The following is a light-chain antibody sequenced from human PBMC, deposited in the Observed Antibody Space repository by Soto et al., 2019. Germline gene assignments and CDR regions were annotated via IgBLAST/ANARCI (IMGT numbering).Light chain of an antibody. CDR2: GAS. CDR3: QQYGSPIT. CDR1: QSFSSSY. Sequence: EIVLTQSPGTLSLSPGERATLSCRASQSFSSSYLAWYQQKPGQAPRLLIYGASSRATGIPDRFSGSGSGTDFTLTISRLEPEDFAVYYCQQYGSPITFGQGTRLENK. V-gene: IGKV3-20*01. J-gene: IGKJ5*01.